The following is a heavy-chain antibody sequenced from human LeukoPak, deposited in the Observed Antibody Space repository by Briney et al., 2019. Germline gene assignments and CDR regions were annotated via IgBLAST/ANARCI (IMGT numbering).Heavy chain of an antibody. D-gene: IGHD2-2*01. Sequence: GGSLRLSCAASGFTFSSYGMHWVRQAPGKGLEWVAFIRYAGSNKYYADSVRGRFTISRDNSKNTLYLKMNSLRAEDTAVYYCAKGSTVVVPAAPNYWGQGTLVTVSS. CDR1: GFTFSSYG. CDR2: IRYAGSNK. CDR3: AKGSTVVVPAAPNY. J-gene: IGHJ4*02. V-gene: IGHV3-30*02.